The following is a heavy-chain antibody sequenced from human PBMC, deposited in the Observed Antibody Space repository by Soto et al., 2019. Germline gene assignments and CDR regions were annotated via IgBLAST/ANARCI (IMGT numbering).Heavy chain of an antibody. CDR1: GFTFSNAW. Sequence: PGGSLRLSCAASGFTFSNAWMNWVRQAPGKGLEWVGRIKSKTDGGTTDYAAPVKGRFTISRDDSKNTLYLQMNSLKTEDTAVYYCITGYPLGYSGYDLGDYWGQGNLVTVSS. J-gene: IGHJ4*02. CDR3: ITGYPLGYSGYDLGDY. CDR2: IKSKTDGGTT. V-gene: IGHV3-15*07. D-gene: IGHD5-12*01.